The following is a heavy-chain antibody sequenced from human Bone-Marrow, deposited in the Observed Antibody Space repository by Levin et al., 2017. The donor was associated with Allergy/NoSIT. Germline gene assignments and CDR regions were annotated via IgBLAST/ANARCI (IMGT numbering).Heavy chain of an antibody. J-gene: IGHJ5*02. D-gene: IGHD6-19*01. CDR1: GYTFTSHG. V-gene: IGHV1-18*01. CDR3: ARDPLAFSLGWYNWIDP. CDR2: ISVYNGNT. Sequence: VASVKVSCKASGYTFTSHGISWVRQAPGQGLEWKGWISVYNGNTNYAQKFQGRVTMTTDTSTSTAYMELRSLRSDDTAVYYCARDPLAFSLGWYNWIDPWGQGTLVTVSS.